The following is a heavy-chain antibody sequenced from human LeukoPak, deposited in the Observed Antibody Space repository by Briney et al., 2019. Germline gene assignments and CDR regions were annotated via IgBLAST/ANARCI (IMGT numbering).Heavy chain of an antibody. CDR1: GYTSTGYY. CDR3: ASLIIGTDY. J-gene: IGHJ4*02. D-gene: IGHD1-20*01. V-gene: IGHV1-2*06. Sequence: ASVKVSCKASGYTSTGYYMHWVRQAPGQGLEWMGRINPNSGDTNYAQKFQGRVTMTRDTSISTAYMELNSLRFDDMAVYYCASLIIGTDYWGQGTLVTASS. CDR2: INPNSGDT.